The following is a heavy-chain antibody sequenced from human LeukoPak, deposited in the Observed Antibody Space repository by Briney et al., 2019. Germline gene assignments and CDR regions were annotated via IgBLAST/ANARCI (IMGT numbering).Heavy chain of an antibody. Sequence: GGSLRLSCAASGFTFSSYTMNWVRQAPGKGLEWVSSITSSSSTISYVDSVMGRFTISRDNAKNSLYLQMNSLRAEDTAVYYCTRRFDTWGQGTLVTVSS. CDR2: ITSSSSTI. V-gene: IGHV3-48*01. CDR3: TRRFDT. J-gene: IGHJ4*02. CDR1: GFTFSSYT.